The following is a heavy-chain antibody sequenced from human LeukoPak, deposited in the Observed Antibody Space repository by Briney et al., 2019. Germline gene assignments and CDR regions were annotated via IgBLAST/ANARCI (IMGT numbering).Heavy chain of an antibody. CDR2: INIDGRST. V-gene: IGHV3-74*01. CDR1: GFTFSSYW. J-gene: IGHJ4*02. CDR3: VRDVWGDRDGFFEY. Sequence: RGSLRLSCAASGFTFSSYWMHWVRQAPGKGLLWVSRINIDGRSTSYAPSVTGRFTMSRDNAKNTVYLQMNSLRAEDTAVYYCVRDVWGDRDGFFEYWGQGTLVTVSS. D-gene: IGHD2-21*01.